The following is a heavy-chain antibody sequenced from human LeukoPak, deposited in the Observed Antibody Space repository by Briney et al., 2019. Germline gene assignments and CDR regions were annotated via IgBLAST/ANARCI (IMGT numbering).Heavy chain of an antibody. J-gene: IGHJ6*02. CDR1: GYTFTSYG. D-gene: IGHD3-3*01. CDR3: ARAPTNDDCWSGYYQGSLYYYYGMDV. CDR2: ISAYNGNT. V-gene: IGHV1-18*01. Sequence: ASVKVSCKASGYTFTSYGISWVRQAPGQGLEWMGWISAYNGNTNYAQKLQGRVTMTTDTSTSTAYMELRSLRSDDTAVYYCARAPTNDDCWSGYYQGSLYYYYGMDVWGQGTTVTVSS.